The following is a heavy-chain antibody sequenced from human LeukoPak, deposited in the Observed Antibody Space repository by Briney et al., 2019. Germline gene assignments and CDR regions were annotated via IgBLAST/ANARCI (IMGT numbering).Heavy chain of an antibody. Sequence: PSETLSLTCTVSGGSISSYYWSWIRQPPGKGLEWIGYIYYSGSTNYNPSLKSRVTISVDTSKNQFSLKLSSVTAADTAVYYCARGGWLRDNWFDPWGQGTLVTVSS. CDR2: IYYSGST. J-gene: IGHJ5*02. CDR1: GGSISSYY. V-gene: IGHV4-59*01. CDR3: ARGGWLRDNWFDP. D-gene: IGHD3-22*01.